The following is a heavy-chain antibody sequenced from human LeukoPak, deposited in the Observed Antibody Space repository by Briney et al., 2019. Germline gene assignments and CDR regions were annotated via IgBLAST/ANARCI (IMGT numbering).Heavy chain of an antibody. D-gene: IGHD6-6*01. CDR3: ARLHSSSSGWLDP. V-gene: IGHV5-51*01. CDR2: IYPGDSNT. CDR1: GYSFISYW. J-gene: IGHJ5*02. Sequence: GESLKISCKGSGYSFISYWTGWVRQMPGKGLEWMGIIYPGDSNTKYSPSFQGQVTISADKSVSTAYLQWSSLKASDTAMYYCARLHSSSSGWLDPWGQGTLVTVSS.